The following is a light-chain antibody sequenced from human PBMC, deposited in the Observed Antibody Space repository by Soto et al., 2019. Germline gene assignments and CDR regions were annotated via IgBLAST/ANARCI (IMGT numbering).Light chain of an antibody. J-gene: IGKJ1*01. CDR1: QSFSSS. CDR2: DAS. V-gene: IGKV3-11*01. Sequence: EIVLTQSPVTLSFSEGERATLSFRASQSFSSSLVWYQQKPGQAPRLLMFDASTRATGIPARFGGSVSGTDSTLTISSLEPEDFAVYFCQLRDNWPPTWTFGQGTRWIS. CDR3: QLRDNWPPTWT.